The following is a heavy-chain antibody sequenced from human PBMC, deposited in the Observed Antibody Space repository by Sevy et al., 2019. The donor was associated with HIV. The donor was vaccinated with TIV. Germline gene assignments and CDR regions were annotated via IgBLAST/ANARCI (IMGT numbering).Heavy chain of an antibody. Sequence: GGSLRLSCEASGFTFTSYSMNWVRQAPGKGLEWVSSISSYSYITYAASVKGRFTVSRDNAKNSLYLQMNSLRAEDMAVYYCARDGGNYFDYWGQGTLVTVSS. D-gene: IGHD3-16*01. CDR2: ISSYSYI. CDR1: GFTFTSYS. J-gene: IGHJ4*02. V-gene: IGHV3-21*01. CDR3: ARDGGNYFDY.